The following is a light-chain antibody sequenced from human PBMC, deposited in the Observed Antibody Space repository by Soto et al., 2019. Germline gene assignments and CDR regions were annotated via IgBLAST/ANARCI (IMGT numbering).Light chain of an antibody. J-gene: IGKJ1*01. V-gene: IGKV3-20*01. CDR1: QSVSNNY. Sequence: EIVLTQSPGTLSLSPGERATLSCRASQSVSNNYLAWYQQQPGQAPRLLIYGASNRATGIPDTFSGSGSGTDFTLTISRLEPEDFAVYYCQQYGSSGTFGQGTK. CDR3: QQYGSSGT. CDR2: GAS.